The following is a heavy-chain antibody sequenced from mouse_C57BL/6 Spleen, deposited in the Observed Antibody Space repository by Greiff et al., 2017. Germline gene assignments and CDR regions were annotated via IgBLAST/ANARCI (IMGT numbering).Heavy chain of an antibody. D-gene: IGHD1-1*02. V-gene: IGHV1-54*01. CDR1: GYAFTNYL. CDR2: INPGSGGT. Sequence: VQLQESGAELVRPGTSVKVSCKASGYAFTNYLIEWVQQRPGQGLEWIGVINPGSGGTNYHAKFKGKATLTADKSSSTGYMLLSSRTSEESAVYFCARFGGSYDWYLDVWGTGTTVTVSS. J-gene: IGHJ1*03. CDR3: ARFGGSYDWYLDV.